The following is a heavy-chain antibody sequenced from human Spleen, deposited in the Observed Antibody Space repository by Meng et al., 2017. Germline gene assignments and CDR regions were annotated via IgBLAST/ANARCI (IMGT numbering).Heavy chain of an antibody. CDR2: INHSGST. D-gene: IGHD4-11*01. V-gene: IGHV4-34*01. CDR1: GGSFSDYY. Sequence: QVQLPQWGAGLLKPSETLSLTCVVSGGSFSDYYWSWIRQPPGKGLEWIGEINHSGSTNYNPSLESRATISVDMSQNNLSLKLSSVTAADSAVYYCARGPTTMAHDFDYWGQGTLVTVSS. CDR3: ARGPTTMAHDFDY. J-gene: IGHJ4*02.